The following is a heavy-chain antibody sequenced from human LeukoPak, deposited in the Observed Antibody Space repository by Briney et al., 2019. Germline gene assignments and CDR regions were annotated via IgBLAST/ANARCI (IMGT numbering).Heavy chain of an antibody. Sequence: ETLSLTCPVYGGSFSGYYWSWIRQPPGKGLEWIGEINHRGSTNYNPSRKSRVTISVDTSKNQFFLKLSSVTAADTAVYCCARALTYYYGSGSYPGLNWFDPWGQGTLVTVSS. CDR1: GGSFSGYY. CDR3: ARALTYYYGSGSYPGLNWFDP. J-gene: IGHJ5*02. CDR2: INHRGST. D-gene: IGHD3-10*01. V-gene: IGHV4-34*01.